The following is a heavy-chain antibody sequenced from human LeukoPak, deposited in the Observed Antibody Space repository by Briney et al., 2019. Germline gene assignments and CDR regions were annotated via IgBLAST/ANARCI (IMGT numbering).Heavy chain of an antibody. CDR3: ASLHITYYYDSSGYPDDY. V-gene: IGHV4-39*01. J-gene: IGHJ4*02. CDR1: GGSLSSSSYY. CDR2: IYYSGST. D-gene: IGHD3-22*01. Sequence: SETLSLTCAVSGGSLSSSSYYWGWIRQPPGKGLGWIGSIYYSGSTYYNPSLKSRVTISVDTSKDQFSLKLSSVTAADTAVYYCASLHITYYYDSSGYPDDYWGQGTLVTVSS.